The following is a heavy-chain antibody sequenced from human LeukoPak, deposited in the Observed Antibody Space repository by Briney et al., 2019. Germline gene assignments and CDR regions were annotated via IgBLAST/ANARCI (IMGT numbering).Heavy chain of an antibody. V-gene: IGHV3-11*06. CDR3: AGHSLYSGFFDF. CDR1: GFTFSGYY. J-gene: IGHJ4*02. Sequence: GGSLRLSCAASGFTFSGYYMAWIRQAPGRAPEWISYIIGDSVFTKYADSVRGRFTISRDNAKSSLYLRMNSLRTEDTAVYYCAGHSLYSGFFDFWGQGILVTVSS. D-gene: IGHD5-12*01. CDR2: IIGDSVFT.